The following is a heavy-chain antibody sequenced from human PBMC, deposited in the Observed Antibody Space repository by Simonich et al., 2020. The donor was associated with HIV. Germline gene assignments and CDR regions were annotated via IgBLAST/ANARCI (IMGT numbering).Heavy chain of an antibody. CDR3: ARRHPTTVTTPYFDY. J-gene: IGHJ4*02. CDR2: INHSGST. V-gene: IGHV4-34*01. D-gene: IGHD4-17*01. Sequence: QVQLQQWGAGLLKPSETLSLTCAVYGGSFSGYYWSWIRQPPGQGPEWIGEINHSGSTNSNPSLKSRVTISVDTSNNQFSLKLSSVTAADTAVYYCARRHPTTVTTPYFDYWGQGTLVTVSS. CDR1: GGSFSGYY.